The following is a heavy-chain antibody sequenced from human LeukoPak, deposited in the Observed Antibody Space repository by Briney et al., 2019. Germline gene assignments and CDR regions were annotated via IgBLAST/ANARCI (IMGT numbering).Heavy chain of an antibody. Sequence: PSETLSLTCAVYGGSFSGYYWSWIRQPPGKGLEWIGEINHSGSTNYNPSLKSRVTISVDTSKNQFSLKLSSVTAADTAVYYCARLKIAVAYRGAFDIWGQGTMVTVSS. V-gene: IGHV4-34*01. CDR1: GGSFSGYY. D-gene: IGHD6-19*01. J-gene: IGHJ3*02. CDR2: INHSGST. CDR3: ARLKIAVAYRGAFDI.